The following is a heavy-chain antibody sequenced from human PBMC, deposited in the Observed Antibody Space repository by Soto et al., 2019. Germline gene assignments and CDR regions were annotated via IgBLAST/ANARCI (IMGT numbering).Heavy chain of an antibody. J-gene: IGHJ4*02. Sequence: EVQLVEAGGGLVQPGRSLRLSCAASGFTYADHGMHWVRQAPGKGLEWVSGISWNGGIIGYVDSVKGRFTISRDNAKKSLYLQMNSLRVEDTALYYCAKDMSSGWPKYFDYWGQGTLVTVSS. V-gene: IGHV3-9*01. CDR2: ISWNGGII. CDR3: AKDMSSGWPKYFDY. CDR1: GFTYADHG. D-gene: IGHD6-19*01.